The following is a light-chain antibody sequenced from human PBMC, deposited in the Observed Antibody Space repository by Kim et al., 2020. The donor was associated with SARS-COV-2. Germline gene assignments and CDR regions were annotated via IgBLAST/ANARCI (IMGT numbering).Light chain of an antibody. J-gene: IGKJ2*01. CDR2: DAS. CDR1: QTVTNSY. CDR3: LQYGDSPFMYS. Sequence: DIVLTQSPVTLSLSPGERATLSCRASQTVTNSYLAWYQQKPGQAPRLLIYDASIRATGIPDRFSGSGSGTDFTLTINRLEPEDFVVYYCLQYGDSPFMYSLGQGTKLEI. V-gene: IGKV3-20*01.